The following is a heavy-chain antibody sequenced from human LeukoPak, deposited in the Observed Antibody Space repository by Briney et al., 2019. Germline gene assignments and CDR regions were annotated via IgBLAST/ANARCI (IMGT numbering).Heavy chain of an antibody. D-gene: IGHD5-24*01. CDR3: ARVQGDGYTDRRGIDY. CDR1: EYTFTGYY. Sequence: ASVKVSCKASEYTFTGYYMHWVRQAPGQGLEWMGIINPSGGSTSYAQKFQGRVTMTRDTSTSTVYMELSSLRSEDTAVYYCARVQGDGYTDRRGIDYWGQGTLVTVSS. J-gene: IGHJ4*02. V-gene: IGHV1-46*01. CDR2: INPSGGST.